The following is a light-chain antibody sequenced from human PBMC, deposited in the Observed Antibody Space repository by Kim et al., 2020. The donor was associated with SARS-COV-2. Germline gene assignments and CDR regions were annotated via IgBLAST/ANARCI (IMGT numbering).Light chain of an antibody. Sequence: EIVLTQSPGTLSLSPGERATLSCRTSQSISSSYLAWYQQKPGQAPRLLIYGTSSRATGIPDRFSGSGSGTDFTLTISRVEPEDFAVYYCQLYGSSQWTFGQGTKLEI. CDR3: QLYGSSQWT. CDR1: QSISSSY. J-gene: IGKJ1*01. V-gene: IGKV3-20*01. CDR2: GTS.